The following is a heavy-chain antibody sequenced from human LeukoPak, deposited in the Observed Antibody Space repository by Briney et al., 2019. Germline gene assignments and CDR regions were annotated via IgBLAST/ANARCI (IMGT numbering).Heavy chain of an antibody. V-gene: IGHV4-59*01. CDR3: ARETTVTTSDAFDI. CDR1: GGSISSYY. D-gene: IGHD4-17*01. CDR2: IYYSGST. Sequence: SETLSLTCTVSGGSISSYYWSWIRQPPGKGLEWIGYIYYSGSTNYNPSLKSRVTISVDTSKNRSSLKLSSVTAADTAVYYCARETTVTTSDAFDIWGQGTMVTVSS. J-gene: IGHJ3*02.